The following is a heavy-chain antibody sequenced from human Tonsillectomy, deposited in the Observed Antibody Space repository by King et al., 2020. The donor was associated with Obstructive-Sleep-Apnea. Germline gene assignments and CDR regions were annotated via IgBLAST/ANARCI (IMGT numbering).Heavy chain of an antibody. CDR3: AHVRVSQLGRWVDY. CDR1: GFSLSTSGVG. J-gene: IGHJ4*02. V-gene: IGHV2-5*02. Sequence: FTLKESGPTLVKPTQTLTLTCTFSGFSLSTSGVGVGWIRQPPGKALEWLALIYWDDDKRYSPSLKSRLTITKDTSKNQVVLTMTNMDPVDTATYYCAHVRVSQLGRWVDYWGQGTLVTVSS. D-gene: IGHD1-1*01. CDR2: IYWDDDK.